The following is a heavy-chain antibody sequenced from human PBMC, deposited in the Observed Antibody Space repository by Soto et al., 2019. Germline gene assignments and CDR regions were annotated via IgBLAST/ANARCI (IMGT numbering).Heavy chain of an antibody. D-gene: IGHD2-2*01. CDR3: ARDSTTRFPYYGIDV. J-gene: IGHJ6*02. V-gene: IGHV4-59*01. CDR1: GYSLDYYY. CDR2: VSDSGRT. Sequence: TSATLSLTCTFSGYSLDYYYWSWIRQPPGKGLEWIGDVSDSGRTNYNPSLRSRVTISVDTSKNQFSLKLNSVTAADTAVYYCARDSTTRFPYYGIDVWGQGTTVTVSS.